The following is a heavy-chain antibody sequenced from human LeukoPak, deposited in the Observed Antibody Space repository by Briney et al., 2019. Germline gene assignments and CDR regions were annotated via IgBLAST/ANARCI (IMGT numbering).Heavy chain of an antibody. J-gene: IGHJ4*02. CDR2: INPNSGGT. D-gene: IGHD3-3*01. Sequence: ASVKVSCKASGYTFTGYYMHWVRQAPGQGLEWMGWINPNSGGTNHAQKFQGRVTMTRDTSISTAYMELSRLRSDDTAVYYCARANDFWSGPLYYFDYWGQGTLVTVSS. CDR1: GYTFTGYY. CDR3: ARANDFWSGPLYYFDY. V-gene: IGHV1-2*02.